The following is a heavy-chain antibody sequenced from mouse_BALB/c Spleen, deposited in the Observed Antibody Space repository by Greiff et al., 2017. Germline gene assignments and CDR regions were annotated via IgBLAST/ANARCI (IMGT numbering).Heavy chain of an antibody. D-gene: IGHD2-3*01. J-gene: IGHJ2*01. CDR3: ARNDGYYFDY. CDR2: ISYSGST. Sequence: EVQGVESGPGLVKPSQSLSLTCTVTGYSITSDYAWNWIRQFPGNKLEWMGYISYSGSTSYNPSLKSRISITRDTSKNQFFLQLNSVTTEDTATYYCARNDGYYFDYWGQGTTLTVSS. CDR1: GYSITSDYA. V-gene: IGHV3-2*02.